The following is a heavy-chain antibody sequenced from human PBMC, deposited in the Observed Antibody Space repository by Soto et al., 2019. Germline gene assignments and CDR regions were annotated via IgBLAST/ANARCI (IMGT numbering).Heavy chain of an antibody. Sequence: ASVTVSCTASGYTFTSYGISWVRQAPVQGLEWMGWLSAYNGNTNYAQKLQGRGTMTTDTSTSTAYMELSSLRSDDTAVYYCARGGGHSSSWYRVYGMDVWGQGTTVTVSS. CDR1: GYTFTSYG. CDR2: LSAYNGNT. J-gene: IGHJ6*02. CDR3: ARGGGHSSSWYRVYGMDV. V-gene: IGHV1-18*04. D-gene: IGHD6-13*01.